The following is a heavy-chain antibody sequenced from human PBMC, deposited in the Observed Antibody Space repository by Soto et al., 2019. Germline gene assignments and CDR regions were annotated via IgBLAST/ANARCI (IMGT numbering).Heavy chain of an antibody. CDR1: GFTFVNYA. CDR3: ASADVMLVAIITTLIDS. Sequence: EVQLLESGGGLVQPGGSLRLSCAASGFTFVNYAMTWVRQAPGKGLEWVSTINGGNGGTYYADSVKGRFTISRDNYHNTLYLHMSSLRSEDTAIYYCASADVMLVAIITTLIDSWGQGTLVTVSS. CDR2: INGGNGGT. D-gene: IGHD2-8*02. V-gene: IGHV3-23*01. J-gene: IGHJ4*02.